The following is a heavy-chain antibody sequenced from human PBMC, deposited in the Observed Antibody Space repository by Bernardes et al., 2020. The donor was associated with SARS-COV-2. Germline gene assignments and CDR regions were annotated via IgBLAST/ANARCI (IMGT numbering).Heavy chain of an antibody. CDR2: LYSGDT. CDR3: ARGEYTYYNFEGTNYNLFYGLDV. V-gene: IGHV3-53*01. J-gene: IGHJ6*02. CDR1: GFTVSNNY. D-gene: IGHD3-3*01. Sequence: GGSLRLSCAASGFTVSNNYMNLVRQAPGKGLEWVSLLYSGDTYYVYSVTVRFTISRDNSENTVYLQMNNVRAEDTAVYYCARGEYTYYNFEGTNYNLFYGLDVWGQGTTVTVYS.